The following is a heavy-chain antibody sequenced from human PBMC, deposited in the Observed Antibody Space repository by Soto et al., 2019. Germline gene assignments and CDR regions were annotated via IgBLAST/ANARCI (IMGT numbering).Heavy chain of an antibody. CDR3: ARDGEEWESRAFDI. V-gene: IGHV1-69*13. J-gene: IGHJ3*02. CDR2: IIPIFGTA. CDR1: GGTFSSYA. Sequence: SVKVSYKASGGTFSSYAISWVRQAPGQGLEWMGGIIPIFGTANYAQKFQGRVTITADESTSTAYMELRSLRSDDTAVYYCARDGEEWESRAFDIWGQGTMVTVSS. D-gene: IGHD1-26*01.